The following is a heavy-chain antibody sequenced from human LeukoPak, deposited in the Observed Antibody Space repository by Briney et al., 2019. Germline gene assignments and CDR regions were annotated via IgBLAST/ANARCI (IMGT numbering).Heavy chain of an antibody. J-gene: IGHJ4*02. CDR1: GFTFSSYT. D-gene: IGHD6-13*01. CDR2: ITSGSGTI. V-gene: IGHV3-48*02. Sequence: GGSLRLSCAASGFTFSSYTMNWVRQAPGKGLEWVSYITSGSGTIYYADSVNGRFTISRDNAKNSLYLQMNSLRDEDTAVYYCARSFYGSSWRAFDYWGQGALVTVSS. CDR3: ARSFYGSSWRAFDY.